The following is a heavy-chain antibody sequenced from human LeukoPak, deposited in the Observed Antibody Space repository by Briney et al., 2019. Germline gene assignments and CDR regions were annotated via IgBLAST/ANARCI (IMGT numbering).Heavy chain of an antibody. CDR2: IKQDGSEK. CDR3: ARVYHSTSGRAIDY. CDR1: GFTFSNYW. V-gene: IGHV3-7*01. D-gene: IGHD6-6*01. J-gene: IGHJ4*02. Sequence: GGSLRLSCAASGFTFSNYWMTWVRQAPGKGPESVANIKQDGSEKYYVDSVKGRFTISRDNAKNALYLQMNSLRVEDTAVYYCARVYHSTSGRAIDYWGQGTLVTVPS.